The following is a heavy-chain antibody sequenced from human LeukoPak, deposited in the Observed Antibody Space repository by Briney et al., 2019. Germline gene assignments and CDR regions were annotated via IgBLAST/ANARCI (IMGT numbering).Heavy chain of an antibody. CDR1: GASISSYY. Sequence: WETLSLTCTVSGASISSYYWSWIRQPPGEGLEWIGYIYYSGSTSYNPSLMSRVTISVDTSKNQLSLKLSSVTAADTAVYYCAKDYGSGWYYDYWGQGTLVTVSS. J-gene: IGHJ4*02. CDR2: IYYSGST. V-gene: IGHV4-59*01. D-gene: IGHD6-19*01. CDR3: AKDYGSGWYYDY.